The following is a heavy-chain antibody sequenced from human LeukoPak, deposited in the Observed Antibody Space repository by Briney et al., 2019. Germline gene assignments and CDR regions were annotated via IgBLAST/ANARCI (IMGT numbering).Heavy chain of an antibody. CDR3: AKDLSSAITSALVLDV. D-gene: IGHD3-22*01. CDR1: GFTFDDYA. CDR2: ITWNRDNI. Sequence: GGSLRLSRTVSGFTFDDYAMHWVRHTPGKGLEWVAGITWNRDNIGYGDSVEGRFTISRDNVKNVLYLQMNSLRPEDTALYCCAKDLSSAITSALVLDVWGQGTTV. V-gene: IGHV3-9*01. J-gene: IGHJ6*02.